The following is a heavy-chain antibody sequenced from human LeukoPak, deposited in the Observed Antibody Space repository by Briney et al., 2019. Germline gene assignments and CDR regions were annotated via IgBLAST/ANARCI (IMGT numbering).Heavy chain of an antibody. V-gene: IGHV3-30*18. CDR3: AKDWGFQYASGSYCDY. CDR2: ISHDGSNK. J-gene: IGHJ4*02. D-gene: IGHD3-10*01. CDR1: GFTFKNYG. Sequence: GGSLRLSCEASGFTFKNYGIHWVRQAPGKGLEWVAVISHDGSNKYYADSVRGRLSVSGDNSRNTLYLQMNSLRAEDTAVYYCAKDWGFQYASGSYCDYWGQGTQVTVSS.